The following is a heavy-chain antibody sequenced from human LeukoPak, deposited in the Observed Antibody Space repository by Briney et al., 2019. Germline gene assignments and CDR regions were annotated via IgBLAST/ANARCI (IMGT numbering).Heavy chain of an antibody. J-gene: IGHJ4*02. CDR2: IYSDGST. CDR1: GFSVGTNY. CDR3: TDTLAG. V-gene: IGHV3-53*05. D-gene: IGHD5-18*01. Sequence: GGSLRLSCAASGFSVGTNYVTWVRQPPGKGLEWVSVIYSDGSTYYADPVKGRFTISRDNSKNTLYLQMSSLRPEDTAVYYCTDTLAGWGQGTLVTVFS.